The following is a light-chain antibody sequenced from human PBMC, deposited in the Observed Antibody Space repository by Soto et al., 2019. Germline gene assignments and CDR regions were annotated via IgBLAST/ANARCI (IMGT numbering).Light chain of an antibody. J-gene: IGKJ1*01. CDR3: QQDFEWPPLT. CDR1: ETVATN. CDR2: GAS. V-gene: IGKV3-15*01. Sequence: VMTQSPATLSVSPAERATLSSWASETVATNLVWCQQKPGQAPRLLISGASTRAAGISDRFRGSGSGTEFTLTISSLRSEDSAIYCCQQDFEWPPLTFGQGTKVEI.